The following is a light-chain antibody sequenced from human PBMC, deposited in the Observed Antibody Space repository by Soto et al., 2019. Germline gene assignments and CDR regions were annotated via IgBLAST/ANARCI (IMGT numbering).Light chain of an antibody. J-gene: IGKJ2*01. V-gene: IGKV1-17*03. CDR3: QQHHSYPYT. CDR1: QDINNY. Sequence: DIQLTQSPSAMSASIGDGVTITCRASQDINNYVGWFQQKPGKAPQRLIHGATSVQSGVPSRFNGSGSGTEFTLTSRSLQPEYSATYYCQQHHSYPYTFGQGTHLEI. CDR2: GAT.